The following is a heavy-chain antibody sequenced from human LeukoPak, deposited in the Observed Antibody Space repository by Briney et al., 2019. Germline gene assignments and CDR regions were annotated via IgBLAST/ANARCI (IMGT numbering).Heavy chain of an antibody. CDR2: QDGSET. J-gene: IGHJ4*02. CDR1: GFTFSRYW. Sequence: GGSLRLSCAASGFTFSRYWMKQDGSETYYVDSVKGRFTISRDNAKNSLRLQMNSLRAEDAAVFYCARMDYYTSGTYTYPNFDYWGQGTLVTVSS. V-gene: IGHV3-7*03. CDR3: ARMDYYTSGTYTYPNFDY. D-gene: IGHD3-10*01.